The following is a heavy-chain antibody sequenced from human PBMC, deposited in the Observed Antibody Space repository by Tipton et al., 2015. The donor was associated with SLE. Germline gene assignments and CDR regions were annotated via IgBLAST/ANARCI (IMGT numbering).Heavy chain of an antibody. CDR1: GGSISSHY. CDR3: AREYDFWSGSHFDY. V-gene: IGHV4-38-2*02. Sequence: TLSLTCTVSGGSISSHYWSWIRQPPGKGLEWIGSIYHSGSTYYNPSLKSRVAISVDTSKNQFSLKLSSVTAADTAVYYCAREYDFWSGSHFDYWGQGTLVTVSS. D-gene: IGHD3-3*01. CDR2: IYHSGST. J-gene: IGHJ4*02.